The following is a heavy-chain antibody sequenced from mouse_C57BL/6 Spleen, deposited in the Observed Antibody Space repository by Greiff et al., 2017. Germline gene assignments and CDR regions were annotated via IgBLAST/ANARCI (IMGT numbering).Heavy chain of an antibody. CDR1: GYTFTSYW. D-gene: IGHD1-1*01. Sequence: QVQLQQPGAELVKPGASVKLSCKASGYTFTSYWMHWVKQRPGQGLEWIGMIYPNSGSTNYNEKFKSKATLTVDNSSSTAYMQLSSLTSEDSAVYYCARTYYYGSSPWFAYWGQGTLVTVSA. CDR3: ARTYYYGSSPWFAY. CDR2: IYPNSGST. V-gene: IGHV1-64*01. J-gene: IGHJ3*01.